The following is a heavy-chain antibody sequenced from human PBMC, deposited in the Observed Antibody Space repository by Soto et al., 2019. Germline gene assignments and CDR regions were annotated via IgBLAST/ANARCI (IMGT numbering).Heavy chain of an antibody. D-gene: IGHD3-22*01. CDR2: ISSSSSYI. V-gene: IGHV3-21*04. J-gene: IGHJ4*02. Sequence: PGGSLRLSCAASGFTFSSYSMNWVRQAPGKGLEWVSSISSSSSYIYYADSVKGRFTISRDNSKNTLYLQMNSLRAEDTAVYYCAKDGYCYDSSGYFDYWGQGTLVTVSS. CDR1: GFTFSSYS. CDR3: AKDGYCYDSSGYFDY.